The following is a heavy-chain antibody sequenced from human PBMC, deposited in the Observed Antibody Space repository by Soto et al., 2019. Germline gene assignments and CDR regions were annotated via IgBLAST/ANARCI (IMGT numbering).Heavy chain of an antibody. Sequence: ASVKVSCKASGYTFTSYYMHWVRQAPGQGLEWMGIINPSGGSTGYAQKFQGRVTMTRDTSTSTVYMELSSLRSEDTAVYYCAREPGGCTNGVCYTDNWFDPWGQGTLVTVSS. CDR3: AREPGGCTNGVCYTDNWFDP. D-gene: IGHD2-8*01. J-gene: IGHJ5*02. CDR1: GYTFTSYY. V-gene: IGHV1-46*01. CDR2: INPSGGST.